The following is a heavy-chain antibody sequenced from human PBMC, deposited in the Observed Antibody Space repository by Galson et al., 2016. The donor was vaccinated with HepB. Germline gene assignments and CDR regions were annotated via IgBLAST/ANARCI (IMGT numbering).Heavy chain of an antibody. J-gene: IGHJ5*02. CDR2: ISRSSKYI. CDR1: GFTLSNYY. D-gene: IGHD6-13*01. CDR3: ARDRGLASGGWFDP. V-gene: IGHV3-21*01. Sequence: SLRLSCAASGFTLSNYYMHWVRQAPGKGLEWVSTISRSSKYIYYADSVQGRFTISRDIANNSLFLQMTSLRDEDTAVYYCARDRGLASGGWFDPWGQGTQVTVS.